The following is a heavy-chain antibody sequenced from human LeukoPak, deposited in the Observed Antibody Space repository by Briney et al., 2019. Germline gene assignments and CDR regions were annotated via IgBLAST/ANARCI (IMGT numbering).Heavy chain of an antibody. J-gene: IGHJ6*02. D-gene: IGHD2-2*01. V-gene: IGHV3-30-3*01. CDR1: GFTFSSYA. CDR3: ASGYCSSTSCYFLYYYGMDV. Sequence: PGGSLRLSCAASGFTFSSYAMHWVRQAPGKGLEWVAVISYDGSNKYYADSVKGRFTISRDNSKNTLYLQMNSLRSEDTAVYYCASGYCSSTSCYFLYYYGMDVWGQGTTVTVSS. CDR2: ISYDGSNK.